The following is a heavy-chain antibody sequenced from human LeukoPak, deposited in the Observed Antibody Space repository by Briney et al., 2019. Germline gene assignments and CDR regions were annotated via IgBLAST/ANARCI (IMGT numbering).Heavy chain of an antibody. D-gene: IGHD3-9*01. CDR2: INPNSGGT. J-gene: IGHJ5*02. CDR3: AREGGHDILTVNNWFDP. CDR1: GYTFTGYY. V-gene: IGHV1-2*02. Sequence: ASVKVSCKASGYTFTGYYMHWVRQAPGQGLEWMGWINPNSGGTNYAQKFQGRVTMTRDTSTSTAYMELSRLRSDDTAVYYCAREGGHDILTVNNWFDPWGQGTLVTVSS.